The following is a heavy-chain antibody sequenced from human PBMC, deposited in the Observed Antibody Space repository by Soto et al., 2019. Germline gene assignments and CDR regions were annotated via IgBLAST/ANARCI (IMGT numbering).Heavy chain of an antibody. V-gene: IGHV1-69*01. CDR1: GGTFGSYA. CDR3: ARSQGSSTSLEIYYYYYYGMDV. Sequence: QVQLVQSGAEVKKPGSSVKVSCKASGGTFGSYAISWVRQAPGQGLECMGGIIPIPGTANYAQKFQGRVTIAADESTSTAYMELSSVRSEDTAVYYCARSQGSSTSLEIYYYYYYGMDVWGQGTTVTVSS. D-gene: IGHD2-2*01. J-gene: IGHJ6*02. CDR2: IIPIPGTA.